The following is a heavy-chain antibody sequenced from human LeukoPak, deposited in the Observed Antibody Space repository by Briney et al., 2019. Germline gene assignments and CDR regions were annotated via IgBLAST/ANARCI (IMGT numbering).Heavy chain of an antibody. CDR2: IYPGDSDT. CDR3: ARHGKVAAAGQYYYYYYGMDV. V-gene: IGHV5-51*01. D-gene: IGHD6-13*01. Sequence: GESLKISCKGSGYSSTSYWIGWVRQMPGKGLEWMGIIYPGDSDTRYSPSFQGQVIISADKSISTAYLQWSSLKASDTAMYYCARHGKVAAAGQYYYYYYGMDVWGQGTTVTVSS. J-gene: IGHJ6*02. CDR1: GYSSTSYW.